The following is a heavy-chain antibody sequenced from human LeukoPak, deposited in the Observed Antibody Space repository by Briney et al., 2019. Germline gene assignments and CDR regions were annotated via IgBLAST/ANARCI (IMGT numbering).Heavy chain of an antibody. CDR2: ISGSGGST. J-gene: IGHJ4*02. Sequence: PGGSLRLSCAASGFTFSIYAMSWVRQAPGKGLEWVSAISGSGGSTYYADSVKGRFTISRDNSKNTLYLQMNSLRAEDTAVYYCAKARFCSSTSCHKGVFDYWGQGTLVTVSS. CDR3: AKARFCSSTSCHKGVFDY. CDR1: GFTFSIYA. V-gene: IGHV3-23*01. D-gene: IGHD2-2*01.